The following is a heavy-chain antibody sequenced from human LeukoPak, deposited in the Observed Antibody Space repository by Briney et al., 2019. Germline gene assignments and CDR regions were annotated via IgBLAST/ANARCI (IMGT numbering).Heavy chain of an antibody. CDR2: ISSSSSYI. J-gene: IGHJ4*02. Sequence: GGSLRLSCAASGFTFSSYSMNWVRQAPGKGLEWVSSISSSSSYIYYADSVKGRFTISRDNAKNSLYLQMNSLRAEDTAVYHCARDGGSYNFDYWGQGTLVTVSS. CDR1: GFTFSSYS. CDR3: ARDGGSYNFDY. D-gene: IGHD2-15*01. V-gene: IGHV3-21*01.